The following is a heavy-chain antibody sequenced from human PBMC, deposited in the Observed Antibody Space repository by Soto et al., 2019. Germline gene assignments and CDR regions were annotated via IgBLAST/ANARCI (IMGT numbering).Heavy chain of an antibody. CDR2: ISYDGSNK. Sequence: QVQLVESGGGVVQPGRSLRLSCAASGFTFSSYAMHWVRQAPGKGLEWVAVISYDGSNKYYADSVKGRFTISRDNTKNTLYLQMNSLRAEDTAVYYCASGPGRVDWLLRYYYYGMDVWGQGTTVTVSS. CDR3: ASGPGRVDWLLRYYYYGMDV. J-gene: IGHJ6*02. V-gene: IGHV3-30-3*01. CDR1: GFTFSSYA. D-gene: IGHD3-9*01.